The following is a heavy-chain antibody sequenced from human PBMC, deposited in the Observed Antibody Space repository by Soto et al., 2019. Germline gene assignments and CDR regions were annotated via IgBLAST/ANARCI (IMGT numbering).Heavy chain of an antibody. Sequence: QVHLVQSGAEVKKPGASVKVSCKGSGYDFTTYGITWVRQAPGQGLEWMAWISAHNGNTDYAQKLQGRVTVTRDTSTSTVYMEMRSLRSDDTAVYYWARGRYGDYWGKGALVTVSS. V-gene: IGHV1-18*01. CDR3: ARGRYGDY. CDR2: ISAHNGNT. J-gene: IGHJ4*02. D-gene: IGHD1-1*01. CDR1: GYDFTTYG.